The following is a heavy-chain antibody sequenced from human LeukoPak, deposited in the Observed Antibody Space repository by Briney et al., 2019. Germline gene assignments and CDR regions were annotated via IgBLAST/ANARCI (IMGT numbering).Heavy chain of an antibody. CDR1: GGSISSGDYY. D-gene: IGHD2-2*01. Sequence: SQTLSLTCTVSGGSISSGDYYWSWIRQPPGRGLEWIGYIYYSGSTYYNPSLKSRVTISVDTSKNQFSLKLSSVTAADTAVYYCARAVVPAAIRLRFDPWGQGTLVTVSS. CDR2: IYYSGST. V-gene: IGHV4-31*03. CDR3: ARAVVPAAIRLRFDP. J-gene: IGHJ5*02.